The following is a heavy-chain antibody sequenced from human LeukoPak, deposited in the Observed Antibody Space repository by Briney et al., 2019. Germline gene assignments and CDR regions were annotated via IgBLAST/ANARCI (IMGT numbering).Heavy chain of an antibody. J-gene: IGHJ6*02. CDR2: ISYDGTNE. CDR1: GFTFSSSG. V-gene: IGHV3-30*18. Sequence: GGSLRLSCAASGFTFSSSGMHWVRQAPGKGLEWVAIISYDGTNEYYADSVKGRFTISRDNSKNTLYLQMNSLRAEDTAVYYCAKDVKDQQWLVPEVHGMDVWGQGTTVTVSS. D-gene: IGHD6-19*01. CDR3: AKDVKDQQWLVPEVHGMDV.